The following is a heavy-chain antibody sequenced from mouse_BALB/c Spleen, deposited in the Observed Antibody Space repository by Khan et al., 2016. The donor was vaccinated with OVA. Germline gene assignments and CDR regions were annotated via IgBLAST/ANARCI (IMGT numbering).Heavy chain of an antibody. J-gene: IGHJ2*01. CDR1: GYSITSDYA. Sequence: EVQLQESGPGLVKPSQSLSLTCTVTGYSITSDYAWNWIRQFPGNNLEWMGYISYSGNTKYTPSLKSRISITRDTSKNQFFLQLNSVTIEDTATYYCATVKGGGFDYWGQGTTLTVSS. D-gene: IGHD2-12*01. CDR2: ISYSGNT. V-gene: IGHV3-2*02. CDR3: ATVKGGGFDY.